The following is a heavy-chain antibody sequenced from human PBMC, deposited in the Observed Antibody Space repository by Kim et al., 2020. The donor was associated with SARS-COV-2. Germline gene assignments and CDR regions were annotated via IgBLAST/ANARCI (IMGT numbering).Heavy chain of an antibody. Sequence: GSLRLSCAASGFTFSSYSMNWVRQAPGKGLEWVSSISSSSSYIYYADSVKGRFTISRDNAKNSLYLQMNSLRAEDTAVYYCAVYSSSPSSFDYWGQGTLVTVSS. V-gene: IGHV3-21*01. D-gene: IGHD6-13*01. CDR3: AVYSSSPSSFDY. J-gene: IGHJ4*02. CDR2: ISSSSSYI. CDR1: GFTFSSYS.